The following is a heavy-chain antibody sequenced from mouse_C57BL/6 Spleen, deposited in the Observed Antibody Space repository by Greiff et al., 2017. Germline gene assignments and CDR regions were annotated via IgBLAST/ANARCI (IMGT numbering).Heavy chain of an antibody. J-gene: IGHJ2*01. CDR3: AREEPNGSPFDY. V-gene: IGHV1-15*01. D-gene: IGHD1-1*01. CDR2: IDPETGGT. Sequence: QVQLKQSGAELVRPGASVTLSCKASGYTFTDYEMHWVKQTPVHGLEWIGAIDPETGGTAYNQKFKGKAILTADKSSSTAYMELRSRTSEDSAVYYCAREEPNGSPFDYWGQGTTLTVSS. CDR1: GYTFTDYE.